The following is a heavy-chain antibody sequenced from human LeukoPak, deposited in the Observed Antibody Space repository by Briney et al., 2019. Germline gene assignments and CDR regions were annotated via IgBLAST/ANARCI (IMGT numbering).Heavy chain of an antibody. D-gene: IGHD2-2*01. CDR3: ARERKADIVVVPAADPIYYYYYGMDV. J-gene: IGHJ6*02. CDR2: ISAYNGNT. V-gene: IGHV1-18*01. CDR1: GYTFTSYG. Sequence: GASVKVSCKASGYTFTSYGISWVRQAPGQGLEWMGWISAYNGNTNYAQKLQGRVTMTTDTSTSTAYMELRSLRSDDTAVYYCARERKADIVVVPAADPIYYYYYGMDVWGQGTTVTVSS.